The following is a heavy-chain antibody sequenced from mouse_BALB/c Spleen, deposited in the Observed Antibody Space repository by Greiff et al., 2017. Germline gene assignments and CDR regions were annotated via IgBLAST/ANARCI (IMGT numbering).Heavy chain of an antibody. V-gene: IGHV5-6*01. Sequence: EVKLQESGGDLVKPGGSLKLSCAASGFTFSSYGMSWVRQTPDKRLEWVATISSGGSYTYYPDSVKGRFTISRDNAKNTLYLQMSSLKSEDTAMYYCARPDYYFDYWGQGTTLTVSS. CDR2: ISSGGSYT. CDR1: GFTFSSYG. J-gene: IGHJ2*01. CDR3: ARPDYYFDY.